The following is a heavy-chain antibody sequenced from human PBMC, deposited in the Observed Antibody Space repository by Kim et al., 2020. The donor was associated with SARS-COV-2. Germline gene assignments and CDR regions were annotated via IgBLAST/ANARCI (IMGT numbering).Heavy chain of an antibody. J-gene: IGHJ4*02. CDR2: IRNKANSYTT. D-gene: IGHD2-15*01. CDR3: AKEGGRHLDY. V-gene: IGHV3-72*01. CDR1: GFIFSDHY. Sequence: GGSLRLSCAASGFIFSDHYMDWVRQAPGKGLEWVGRIRNKANSYTTEYAASVKGRFTISRDDSKISLYLQMNSLKTEDTAMYYCAKEGGRHLDYWGQGTLVTVSS.